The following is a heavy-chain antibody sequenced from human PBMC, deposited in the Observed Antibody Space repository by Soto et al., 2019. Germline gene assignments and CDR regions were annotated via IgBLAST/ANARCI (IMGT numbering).Heavy chain of an antibody. CDR1: GYTFTSYD. CDR3: ARVTDPSGGSDYYYYGMEV. J-gene: IGHJ6*02. CDR2: MNPNSGNT. Sequence: ASVKVSCKASGYTFTSYDINWVRQATGQGLEWMGWMNPNSGNTGYAQKFQGRVTMTRNTSISTAYMELSSLRSEDTAVYYCARVTDPSGGSDYYYYGMEVWGQGTTVTVSS. D-gene: IGHD2-15*01. V-gene: IGHV1-8*01.